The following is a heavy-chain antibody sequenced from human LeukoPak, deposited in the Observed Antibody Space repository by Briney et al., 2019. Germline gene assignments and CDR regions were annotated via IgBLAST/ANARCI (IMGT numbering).Heavy chain of an antibody. CDR1: GYRFASYW. CDR3: ARYDFWSGYYNPH. Sequence: GESLKISCTGSGYRFASYWIGWVRQKPGKGLEWMVRIDPSDSYTNYSPSFQGHVTISADKSISTAYLQWSSLKASDTAMYYCARYDFWSGYYNPHWGQGTLVTVSS. D-gene: IGHD3-3*01. J-gene: IGHJ4*02. CDR2: IDPSDSYT. V-gene: IGHV5-10-1*01.